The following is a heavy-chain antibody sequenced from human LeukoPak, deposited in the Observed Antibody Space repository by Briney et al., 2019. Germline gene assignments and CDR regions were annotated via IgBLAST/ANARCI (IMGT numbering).Heavy chain of an antibody. CDR1: GYSFTSYW. CDR2: IYPGDSDT. D-gene: IGHD1-26*01. V-gene: IGHV5-51*01. J-gene: IGHJ4*02. Sequence: GESLKISCKGSGYSFTSYWIGWVRQMPGKGLEWMGIIYPGDSDTRYSPSFQGQVTISADKSISTAYLQWSSLKASDTAMYYCARAPRPMSAASLPLLDYWGQGTLVTVSS. CDR3: ARAPRPMSAASLPLLDY.